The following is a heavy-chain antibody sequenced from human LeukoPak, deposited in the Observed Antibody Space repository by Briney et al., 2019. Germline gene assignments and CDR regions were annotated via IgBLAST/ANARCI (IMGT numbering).Heavy chain of an antibody. CDR2: MYTLGNT. J-gene: IGHJ6*03. CDR1: GFTFSSYG. Sequence: PGGSLRLSCAASGFTFSSYGMHWVRQAPGKGLEWVSVMYTLGNTNYADSVRGRFTISRDNSKNTLYLQMNSLRAEDTAVYYCAGYGGSYPYYMDVWGKGTTVTISS. CDR3: AGYGGSYPYYMDV. D-gene: IGHD1-26*01. V-gene: IGHV3-NL1*01.